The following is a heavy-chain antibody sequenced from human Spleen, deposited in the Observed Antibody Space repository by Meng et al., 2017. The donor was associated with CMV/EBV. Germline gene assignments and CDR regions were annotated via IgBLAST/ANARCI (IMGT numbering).Heavy chain of an antibody. J-gene: IGHJ4*02. CDR1: GFTFSDYY. CDR3: ARGGTYYTY. CDR2: ISGSDNTI. Sequence: LRLSCAGSGFTFSDYYMSWIRQAPGKGLEWISYISGSDNTIRYAASVKGRFTISRDNARNSLYLQMNSLRAEDTAFYYCARGGTYYTYWGQGTLVTVSS. D-gene: IGHD3-3*01. V-gene: IGHV3-11*01.